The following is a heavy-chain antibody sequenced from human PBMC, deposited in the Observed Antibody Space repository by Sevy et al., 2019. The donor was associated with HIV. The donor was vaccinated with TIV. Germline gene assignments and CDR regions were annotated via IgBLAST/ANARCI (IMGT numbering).Heavy chain of an antibody. J-gene: IGHJ4*02. CDR3: ARDNRSVGATLDY. V-gene: IGHV3-33*01. CDR1: GFTFSSYG. CDR2: IWYDGSNK. D-gene: IGHD1-26*01. Sequence: GGSLRLSCAASGFTFSSYGMHWVRQAPGKGLEWVAVIWYDGSNKYYVDSVKGRFTISRDNSKNTLYLQMNSLRAEDTAVYYCARDNRSVGATLDYWGQGTLVTVSS.